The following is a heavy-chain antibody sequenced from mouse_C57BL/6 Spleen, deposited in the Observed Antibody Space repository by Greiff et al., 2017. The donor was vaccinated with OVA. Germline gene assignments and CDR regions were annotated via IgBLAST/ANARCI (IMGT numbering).Heavy chain of an antibody. CDR1: GYTFTSYW. J-gene: IGHJ4*01. V-gene: IGHV1-61*01. D-gene: IGHD2-4*01. CDR3: ARSGDYDVGSYYAMDY. Sequence: QVQLQQSGAELVRPGSSVKLSCKASGYTFTSYWMDWVKQRPGQGLEWIGNIYPSDSETHYNQKFKDKATLTVDKSSSTAYMQLSSLTSEDSAVYYCARSGDYDVGSYYAMDYWGQGTSVTVSS. CDR2: IYPSDSET.